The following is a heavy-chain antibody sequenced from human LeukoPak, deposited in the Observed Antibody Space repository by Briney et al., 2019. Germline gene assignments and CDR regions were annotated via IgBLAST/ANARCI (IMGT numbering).Heavy chain of an antibody. CDR1: GGFISSRSYY. Sequence: SETLSHTCTVSGGFISSRSYYWGWIRQPPGKGLEWIGSIYYSGSTYYNPSLKSRVTISVDTSKNQFSLMVSSVTAADTAVYYCATQRSTSLAYYFDYWGQGTLVTVSS. J-gene: IGHJ4*02. CDR3: ATQRSTSLAYYFDY. V-gene: IGHV4-39*01. D-gene: IGHD2-2*01. CDR2: IYYSGST.